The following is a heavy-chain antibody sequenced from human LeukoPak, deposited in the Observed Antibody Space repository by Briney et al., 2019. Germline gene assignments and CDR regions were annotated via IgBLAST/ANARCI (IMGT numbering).Heavy chain of an antibody. CDR2: IRSSSSII. Sequence: GGSLRLSCAASGFTFSSYNMNWVRQAPGKGLEWVSYIRSSSSIIYYADSVKGRFTISRDNAKNSLFLQMHSLRAEDTAVYYCARGESGYSGHDGGFDIWGQGTMVLVSS. CDR1: GFTFSSYN. CDR3: ARGESGYSGHDGGFDI. V-gene: IGHV3-48*01. D-gene: IGHD5-12*01. J-gene: IGHJ3*02.